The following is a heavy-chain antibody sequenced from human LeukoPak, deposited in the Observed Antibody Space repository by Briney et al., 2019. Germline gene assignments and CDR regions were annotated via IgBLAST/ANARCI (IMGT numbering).Heavy chain of an antibody. D-gene: IGHD5-24*01. Sequence: SQTLSLTCTVSGGSISSGSYYWSWIRQPAGKGLEWIGRIYTSGSTNYNPSLKSRVTISVDTSKNQFSLKLSSVTAADTAVYYCARDGYKYYYYYYMDVWGKGTTVTISS. CDR2: IYTSGST. J-gene: IGHJ6*03. CDR3: ARDGYKYYYYYYMDV. V-gene: IGHV4-61*02. CDR1: GGSISSGSYY.